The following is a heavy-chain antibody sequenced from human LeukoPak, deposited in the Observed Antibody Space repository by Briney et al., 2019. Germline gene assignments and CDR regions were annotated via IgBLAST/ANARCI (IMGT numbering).Heavy chain of an antibody. J-gene: IGHJ4*02. CDR3: AREQRTFDY. D-gene: IGHD5-24*01. CDR1: GFTFRNYW. V-gene: IGHV3-7*03. CDR2: IKPDGGEQ. Sequence: PGGSLRLSCAGSGFTFRNYWMGWVRQPPGKGLEWVANIKPDGGEQYYVDSVKGRFTISRDNADNSLYLQLSSLRAEDTAVYYCAREQRTFDYWGQGILVTVSS.